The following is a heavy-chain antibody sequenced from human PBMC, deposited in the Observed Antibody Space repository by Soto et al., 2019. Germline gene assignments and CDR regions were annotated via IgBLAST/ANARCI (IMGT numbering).Heavy chain of an antibody. Sequence: EVQLVESGGGLVQPGGSLRLSCAASGFSFSSYAMNWVRQAPGRGLEWLSYISTSSSTIYYADSVKGRFTISRDNAKSSLYLQMNSLRDEDTALYYCATDLGYCVSTIGSWGQGTLVTVSS. D-gene: IGHD2-2*01. CDR2: ISTSSSTI. V-gene: IGHV3-48*02. CDR1: GFSFSSYA. CDR3: ATDLGYCVSTIGS. J-gene: IGHJ5*01.